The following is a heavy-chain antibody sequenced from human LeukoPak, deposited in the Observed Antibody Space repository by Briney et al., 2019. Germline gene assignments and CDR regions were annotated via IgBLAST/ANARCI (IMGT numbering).Heavy chain of an antibody. D-gene: IGHD5-18*01. CDR2: IYYTGST. Sequence: PSETLSLTCTVSGGSISSHYWSWIRQSPGKGLEWIGYIYYTGSTYYDPSLKSRVTISVDTSKNQFSLRLSSVTAADTAVYSCARHPERYSYFDYWGQGTLVTVSS. CDR1: GGSISSHY. V-gene: IGHV4-59*08. CDR3: ARHPERYSYFDY. J-gene: IGHJ4*02.